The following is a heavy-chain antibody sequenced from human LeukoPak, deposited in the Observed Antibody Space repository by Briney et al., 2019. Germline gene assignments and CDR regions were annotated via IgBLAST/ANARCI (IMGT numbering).Heavy chain of an antibody. Sequence: SVKVSCKASGGTFSSYTISWVRQAPGQGLEWMGRIIPILGIANYAQKFQGGVTITADKSTSTAYMELSSLRSEDTAVYYCARTGYCTNGVCYAHYYYYYMDVWGKGTTVTVSS. J-gene: IGHJ6*03. D-gene: IGHD2-8*01. CDR3: ARTGYCTNGVCYAHYYYYYMDV. CDR1: GGTFSSYT. V-gene: IGHV1-69*02. CDR2: IIPILGIA.